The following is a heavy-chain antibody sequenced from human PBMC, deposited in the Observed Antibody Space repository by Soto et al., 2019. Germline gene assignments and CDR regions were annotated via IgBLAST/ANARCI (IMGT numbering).Heavy chain of an antibody. J-gene: IGHJ4*02. CDR1: GFTFNTYN. V-gene: IGHV3-48*02. Sequence: GGSLRLSCTASGFTFNTYNMNWVRQAPGEGLEGVSYISISSYTIQYADSVEGRFTVSRDNGKKSLYLQMNSLRDEDTAVYFSARGISLGAGSYFDYWGQGTLVTVSS. CDR3: ARGISLGAGSYFDY. D-gene: IGHD3-10*01. CDR2: ISISSYTI.